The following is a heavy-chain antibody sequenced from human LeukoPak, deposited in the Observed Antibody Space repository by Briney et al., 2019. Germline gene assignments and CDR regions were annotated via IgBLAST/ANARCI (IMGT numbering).Heavy chain of an antibody. Sequence: SETLSLTCAVYGGSFSGYYWSWIRQPPGKGLEWIGEINHSGSTNYNPSLKSRVTMSVDTSKSQFSLRLSSVTAADTAVYYCARMWGGDYWGQGILVTVSS. CDR2: INHSGST. CDR1: GGSFSGYY. CDR3: ARMWGGDY. V-gene: IGHV4-34*01. J-gene: IGHJ4*02. D-gene: IGHD3-16*01.